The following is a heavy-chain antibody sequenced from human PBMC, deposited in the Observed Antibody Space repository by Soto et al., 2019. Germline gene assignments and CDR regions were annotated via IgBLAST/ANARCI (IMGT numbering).Heavy chain of an antibody. J-gene: IGHJ4*02. D-gene: IGHD4-4*01. CDR3: ARDQSNSPGFFDS. CDR1: GGSISNYKYY. CDR2: IYYTGST. Sequence: NPSETLSLTCRVSGGSISNYKYYWSWIRQPPGGGLEWIGHIYYTGSTSYNPSLRGRLTISLDTSKNEFSLRLSSVTAAETAVYYCARDQSNSPGFFDSWGQGTLVTVSS. V-gene: IGHV4-30-4*01.